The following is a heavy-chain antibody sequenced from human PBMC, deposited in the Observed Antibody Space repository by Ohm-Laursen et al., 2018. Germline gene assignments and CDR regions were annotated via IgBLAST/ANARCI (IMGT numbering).Heavy chain of an antibody. CDR2: FDTSGST. V-gene: IGHV4-4*07. CDR3: AREGVTGTFDY. D-gene: IGHD6-19*01. Sequence: SDTLSLTCTVSGASISNYYWSWIRQPAGKGLEWIGRFDTSGSTNYNPSLKSRVTMSVDTSKKQLSLNLISVTAADTAMYYCAREGVTGTFDYWGQGTLVTVSS. J-gene: IGHJ4*02. CDR1: GASISNYY.